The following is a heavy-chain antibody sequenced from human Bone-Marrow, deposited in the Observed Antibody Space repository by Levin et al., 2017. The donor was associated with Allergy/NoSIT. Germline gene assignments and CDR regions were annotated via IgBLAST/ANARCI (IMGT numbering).Heavy chain of an antibody. V-gene: IGHV1-2*02. D-gene: IGHD3-10*02. J-gene: IGHJ4*02. CDR1: GYTLTAYY. CDR3: ATDQAIYCSGSPDY. Sequence: GESLKISCKASGYTLTAYYIHWVRQAPGQGLEWMGWINPKSGGTKYAQKFQGRVTMTRDTSISTADMEVSRLKSDDTAVYYRATDQAIYCSGSPDYWGQGTLVTVSA. CDR2: INPKSGGT.